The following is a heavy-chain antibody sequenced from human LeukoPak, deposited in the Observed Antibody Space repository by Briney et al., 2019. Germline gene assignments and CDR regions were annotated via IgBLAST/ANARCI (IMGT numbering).Heavy chain of an antibody. V-gene: IGHV1-18*01. CDR1: GYTFTSYG. D-gene: IGHD1-26*01. CDR2: ISAYNGNT. CDR3: ARDSWELKNYYGMDV. Sequence: ASVKVSCKASGYTFTSYGISWVRQAPGQGLEWMGWISAYNGNTSYAQKLQGRVTMTTDTSTSTAYMELRSLRSDDTAVYYCARDSWELKNYYGMDVWGQGTTVTVSS. J-gene: IGHJ6*02.